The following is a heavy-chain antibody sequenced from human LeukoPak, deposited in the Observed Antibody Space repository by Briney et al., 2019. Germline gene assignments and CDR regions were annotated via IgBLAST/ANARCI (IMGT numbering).Heavy chain of an antibody. J-gene: IGHJ4*02. Sequence: GGSLRLSCEASGFAFSSSTMNWDRQAPGKGLQWVSSISSRSTYTFYADSVKGRFTISGDNANNSLYLQMDSLGADDTAVYYCVRGDRRDYWGQGILVTVSS. D-gene: IGHD2-21*02. CDR2: ISSRSTYT. CDR1: GFAFSSST. V-gene: IGHV3-21*01. CDR3: VRGDRRDY.